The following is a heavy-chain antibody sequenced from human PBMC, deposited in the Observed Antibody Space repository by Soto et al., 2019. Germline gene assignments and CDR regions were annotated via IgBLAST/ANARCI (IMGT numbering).Heavy chain of an antibody. CDR2: IYYSGST. V-gene: IGHV4-30-4*01. CDR3: ARDRGPRRKQGYYYYYGMDV. J-gene: IGHJ6*02. CDR1: GGSISSGDYY. Sequence: PSETLSLTCTVSGGSISSGDYYWSWIRQPPGKGLEWIGYIYYSGSTYYNPSLKSRVTISVDTSKNQFSLKLSSVTAADTAVYYCARDRGPRRKQGYYYYYGMDVWGQGTTVTVSS.